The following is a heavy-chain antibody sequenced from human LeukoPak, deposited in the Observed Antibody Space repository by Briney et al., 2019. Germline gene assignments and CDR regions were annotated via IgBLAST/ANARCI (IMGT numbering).Heavy chain of an antibody. J-gene: IGHJ2*01. Sequence: SETLSLTSSVSGGSVSRRSNYWSGIRQPPGKGLEWSVYIYYSGRTNYTPSLKSRTTISVDTSKSQFSLKLSSVTAADTGVYYCARDRYYCDNGSYFFFDLWGRGTLVTVSS. CDR1: GGSVSRRSNY. D-gene: IGHD3-22*01. CDR2: IYYSGRT. V-gene: IGHV4-61*01. CDR3: ARDRYYCDNGSYFFFDL.